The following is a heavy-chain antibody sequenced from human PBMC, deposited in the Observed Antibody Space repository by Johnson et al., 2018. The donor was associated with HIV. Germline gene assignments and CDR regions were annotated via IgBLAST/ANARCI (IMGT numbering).Heavy chain of an antibody. V-gene: IGHV3-30*02. J-gene: IGHJ3*02. CDR3: AKARCYDPDDAFDI. D-gene: IGHD4/OR15-4a*01. CDR1: GFTFSSYG. Sequence: QVQLVESGGGVVQPGGSLRLSCAASGFTFSSYGMHWVRQAPGKGLEWVAFIRYDGSNKYYADSVKGRFTISRDNSKNTLYLPMNSLRAEDTAVYYCAKARCYDPDDAFDIWGQGTMVTVSS. CDR2: IRYDGSNK.